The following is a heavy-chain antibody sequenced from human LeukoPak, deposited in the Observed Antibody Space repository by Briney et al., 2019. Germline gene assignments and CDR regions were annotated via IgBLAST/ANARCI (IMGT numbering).Heavy chain of an antibody. J-gene: IGHJ4*02. V-gene: IGHV5-51*01. CDR1: GYSFTTYW. CDR3: ARALVGAATLSY. D-gene: IGHD1-26*01. CDR2: IYPGDSDT. Sequence: GESLKISCKGSGYSFTTYWIAWVRQMPGKGLEWMGVIYPGDSDTRYSPSFQGQVTLSADKSISTAYLQWSSLKASDTAIYYCARALVGAATLSYWGQGTLVTGSS.